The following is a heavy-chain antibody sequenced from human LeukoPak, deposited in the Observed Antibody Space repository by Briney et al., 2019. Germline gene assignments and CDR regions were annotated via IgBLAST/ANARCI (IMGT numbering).Heavy chain of an antibody. J-gene: IGHJ6*02. D-gene: IGHD3-22*01. CDR2: IWYDGSNK. CDR1: GFTFSSYG. Sequence: GGSLRLSCAASGFTFSSYGMHWVRQAPGKGLERVAVIWYDGSNKYYADSVKGRFTISRDNSKNTLYLQMNSLRAEDTAVYYCARDLPPLSSYYDSSGYYSRHYYGMDVWGQGTTVTVSS. CDR3: ARDLPPLSSYYDSSGYYSRHYYGMDV. V-gene: IGHV3-33*01.